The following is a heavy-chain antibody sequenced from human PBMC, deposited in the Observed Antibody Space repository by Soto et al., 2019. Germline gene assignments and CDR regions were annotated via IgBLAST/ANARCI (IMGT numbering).Heavy chain of an antibody. CDR3: EVTTGY. V-gene: IGHV1-24*01. CDR1: GYTLTELS. J-gene: IGHJ4*02. Sequence: ASVKVSCKVSGYTLTELSINWVRQAPGQGLEYMGWVSPENRNAGYAPQFRGRVSMTADTSINTVYLELTTLTHEDTAVYYCEVTTGYWGQGTMVTVSS. D-gene: IGHD4-17*01. CDR2: VSPENRNA.